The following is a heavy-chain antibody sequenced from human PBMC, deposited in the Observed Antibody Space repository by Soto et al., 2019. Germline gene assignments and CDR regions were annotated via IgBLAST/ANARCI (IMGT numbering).Heavy chain of an antibody. D-gene: IGHD6-13*01. CDR3: AATGIAAAGTRETETYYFDY. Sequence: PSETLSLTCSVSGGSIISSSYYWSWIRQPPGKGLVWIGYMYYSGTTNYNPSLKSRVTISVDMSKNQFSLKLSSVTAADTAVYNCAATGIAAAGTRETETYYFDYWGQGTLVTVSS. V-gene: IGHV4-61*05. J-gene: IGHJ4*02. CDR2: MYYSGTT. CDR1: GGSIISSSYY.